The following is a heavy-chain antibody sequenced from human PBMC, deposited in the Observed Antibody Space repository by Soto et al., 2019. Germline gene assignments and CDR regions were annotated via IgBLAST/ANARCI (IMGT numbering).Heavy chain of an antibody. J-gene: IGHJ6*02. CDR3: ARDWARGLAMDKGAVDYYGMDV. D-gene: IGHD3-10*01. CDR2: IIPIFGTA. Sequence: SVKVSCKASGGTFSSYAISWVRQAPGQGLEWMGGIIPIFGTANYAQKFQGRVTITADESTSTAYMGLSSLRSEDTAVYYCARDWARGLAMDKGAVDYYGMDVWGQGTTVTVSS. V-gene: IGHV1-69*13. CDR1: GGTFSSYA.